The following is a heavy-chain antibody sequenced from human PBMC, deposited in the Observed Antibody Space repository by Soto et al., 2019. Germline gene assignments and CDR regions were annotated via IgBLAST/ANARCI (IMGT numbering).Heavy chain of an antibody. D-gene: IGHD5-12*01. J-gene: IGHJ6*02. CDR1: GGTFSSYA. CDR2: IIPIFGTA. CDR3: AREGYDMGKPYYYYGMDV. V-gene: IGHV1-69*13. Sequence: SVKVSCKASGGTFSSYAISWVRQAPGQGLEWMGGIIPIFGTANYAQKFQGRVTITADESTSTAYMELSSLRSEDTAVYYCAREGYDMGKPYYYYGMDVWGQGTTVTVSS.